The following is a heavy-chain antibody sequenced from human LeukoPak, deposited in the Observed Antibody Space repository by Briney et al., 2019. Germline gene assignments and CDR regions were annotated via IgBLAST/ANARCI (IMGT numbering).Heavy chain of an antibody. J-gene: IGHJ4*02. Sequence: ASVKVSCKASGYTFTGYYMHWVRQAPGQGLEWVGWINPNSGGTNYAQKFQGRVTMTRDTSISTAYMELSRLRSDDTAVYYCARAPHYTWELLSGYYFDYWGQGTLVTVSS. V-gene: IGHV1-2*02. CDR1: GYTFTGYY. D-gene: IGHD1-26*01. CDR2: INPNSGGT. CDR3: ARAPHYTWELLSGYYFDY.